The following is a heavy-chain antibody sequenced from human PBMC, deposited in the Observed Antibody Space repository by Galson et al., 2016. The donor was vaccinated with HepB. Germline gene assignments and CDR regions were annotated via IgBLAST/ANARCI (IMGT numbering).Heavy chain of an antibody. V-gene: IGHV3-23*01. CDR2: IGSGGYDT. D-gene: IGHD3-10*01. CDR3: AKGGHRSFFDV. J-gene: IGHJ3*01. CDR1: GFTFSSFA. Sequence: SLRLSCAASGFTFSSFAMGWVRQAPGKGLEWVSVIGSGGYDTHYADSVKGRFTISRDNSKNTVSLQMNSLRAGDTAVYFCAKGGHRSFFDVWGQGTVVTVSS.